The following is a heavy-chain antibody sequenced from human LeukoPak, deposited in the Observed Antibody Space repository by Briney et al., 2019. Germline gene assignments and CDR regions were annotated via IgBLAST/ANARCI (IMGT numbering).Heavy chain of an antibody. Sequence: ASVKVSCKAPGYSFSQYGISWVRKAPGQGLEWVGWITAYNGNTKLPQKFQGRLTLTIDTSTSTAYMELRGLRHDDTAVHYCARDLGIKIDYWGQGTLVTVSS. J-gene: IGHJ4*02. CDR3: ARDLGIKIDY. CDR1: GYSFSQYG. V-gene: IGHV1-18*01. CDR2: ITAYNGNT. D-gene: IGHD7-27*01.